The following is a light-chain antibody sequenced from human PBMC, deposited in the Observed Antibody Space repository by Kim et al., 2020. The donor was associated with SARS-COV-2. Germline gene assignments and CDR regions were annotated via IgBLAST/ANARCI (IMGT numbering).Light chain of an antibody. Sequence: LGQTVRITCQGDSLRSDYASWYQQKPGQAPVLVIYGKNNRPSGIPDRFSGSSSGNTASLTITGAQAEDEADYYCNSRDSSGNHLRVFGGGTKLTVL. CDR2: GKN. CDR1: SLRSDY. V-gene: IGLV3-19*01. J-gene: IGLJ3*02. CDR3: NSRDSSGNHLRV.